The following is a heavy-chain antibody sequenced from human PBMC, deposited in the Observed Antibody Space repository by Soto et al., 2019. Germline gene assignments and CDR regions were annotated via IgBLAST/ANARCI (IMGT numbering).Heavy chain of an antibody. D-gene: IGHD5-18*01. CDR2: ISSSSSYI. CDR1: GFTFSSYS. V-gene: IGHV3-21*01. J-gene: IGHJ4*02. CDR3: ERGNRYSYGPDY. Sequence: GGSLRLSCAASGFTFSSYSMNWVRQAPGKGLEWVSSISSSSSYIYYADSVKGRFTISRDNAKNSLYLQMNSLRAEDTAVYYCERGNRYSYGPDYWGQGTLVTVSS.